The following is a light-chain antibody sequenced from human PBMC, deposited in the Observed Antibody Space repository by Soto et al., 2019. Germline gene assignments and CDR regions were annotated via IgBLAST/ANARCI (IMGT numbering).Light chain of an antibody. J-gene: IGLJ1*01. CDR3: SSYSSSGTLYV. CDR2: DVS. CDR1: SSDVGDYNY. Sequence: QSALTQPASVSGSPGQSITISCTGSSSDVGDYNYVAWYQQHPDKAPKLMIFDVSSRPSGVSNRFSGSKSGSTASPTISGLQAEDEADYFCSSYSSSGTLYVFGTGTKLTVL. V-gene: IGLV2-14*03.